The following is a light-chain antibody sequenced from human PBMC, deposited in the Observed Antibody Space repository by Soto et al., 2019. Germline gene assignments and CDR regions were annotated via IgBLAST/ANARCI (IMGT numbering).Light chain of an antibody. V-gene: IGKV3-20*01. Sequence: EIVMTQSPATLSVSPGERATLSCRASQSVSSNLAWYQQKPGQAPSLLIYGASSRATGIPDRFSGSGSGTDFTLTISRLEPEDFAVYYCQQYDNSPETFGQGTKVDIK. CDR3: QQYDNSPET. CDR1: QSVSSN. J-gene: IGKJ1*01. CDR2: GAS.